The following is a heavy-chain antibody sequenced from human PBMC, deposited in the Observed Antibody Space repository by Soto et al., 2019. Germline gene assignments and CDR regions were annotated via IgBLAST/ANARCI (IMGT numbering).Heavy chain of an antibody. V-gene: IGHV1-2*02. D-gene: IGHD3-10*01. J-gene: IGHJ6*02. Sequence: ASVKVSCKASGYTFTGYYMHWVRQAPGQGLEWMGWINPNSGGTNYAQKFQVRVTMTRETSISTAYMELSRLRSDDTAVYYCARERDGIWFGESTGMDVWCQGTTVTVSS. CDR2: INPNSGGT. CDR1: GYTFTGYY. CDR3: ARERDGIWFGESTGMDV.